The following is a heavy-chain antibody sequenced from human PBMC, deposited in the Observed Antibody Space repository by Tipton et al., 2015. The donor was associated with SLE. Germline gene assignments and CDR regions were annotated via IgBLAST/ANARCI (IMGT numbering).Heavy chain of an antibody. D-gene: IGHD3-22*01. CDR2: SST. J-gene: IGHJ3*01. Sequence: SSTSYADSVKGRFTISRDNAKNTLYLQMNSLRAEDTAVYYCARASSSGYSPWGQGTMVTVSS. CDR3: ARASSSGYSP. V-gene: IGHV3-74*01.